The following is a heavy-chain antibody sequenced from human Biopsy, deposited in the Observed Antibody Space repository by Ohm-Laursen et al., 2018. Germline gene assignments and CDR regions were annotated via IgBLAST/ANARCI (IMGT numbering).Heavy chain of an antibody. CDR3: ARDSSRRAREGGMDV. CDR2: TSETSSHI. J-gene: IGHJ6*02. V-gene: IGHV3-21*01. D-gene: IGHD2-2*01. Sequence: SLRLSCSASGFSVSSYDMNWVRQAPGKGLEWLSYTSETSSHIYDADSVRGRFTVARDIAKNSLYLQLNSLRVEDTAVYYCARDSSRRAREGGMDVWGQGTTVTVSS. CDR1: GFSVSSYD.